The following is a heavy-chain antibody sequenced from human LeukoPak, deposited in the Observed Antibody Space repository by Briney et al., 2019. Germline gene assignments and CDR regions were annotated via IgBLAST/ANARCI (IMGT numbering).Heavy chain of an antibody. V-gene: IGHV4-31*03. D-gene: IGHD6-13*01. CDR3: ARSKQQPHYFDY. CDR1: GGSISSGGYY. Sequence: SETLSLTCTVSGGSISSGGYYWSWIRQHPGKGLEWIGYIYYTGSTYYNPSLKSRVTISVGTSKNQFSLKLNSVTAADTAVYYCARSKQQPHYFDYWGQGTLVTVSS. CDR2: IYYTGST. J-gene: IGHJ4*02.